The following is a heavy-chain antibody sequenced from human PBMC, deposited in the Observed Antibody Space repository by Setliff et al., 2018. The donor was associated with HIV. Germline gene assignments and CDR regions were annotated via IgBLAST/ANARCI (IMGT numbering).Heavy chain of an antibody. Sequence: SETLSLTCAVYGGSFSGYYGSWIRQPPGKGVEWIGEINHSGSTNYNPSLKSRVTISVDTSTNQFSLKLNAVTAADTAVYYCAGMSAGSASGSKFHYYRDAGGKGTWVTVSS. J-gene: IGHJ6*03. V-gene: IGHV4-34*01. CDR1: GGSFSGYY. CDR2: INHSGST. CDR3: AGMSAGSASGSKFHYYRDA. D-gene: IGHD3-10*01.